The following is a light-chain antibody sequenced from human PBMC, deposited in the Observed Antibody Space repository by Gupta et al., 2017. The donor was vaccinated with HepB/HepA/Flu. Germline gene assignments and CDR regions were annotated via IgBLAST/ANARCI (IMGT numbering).Light chain of an antibody. CDR1: QTIGSN. J-gene: IGKJ1*01. CDR3: QKYGWEPAT. CDR2: NAS. Sequence: EFVLTQSPATLSVSPGETATLSCRASQTIGSNLAWYQRKPGQAPRLLIYNASTWAIDFPARFSGGGFGTEFVLTISGMQSDDAASYYCQKYGWEPATFGQGTMIEI. V-gene: IGKV3D-15*01.